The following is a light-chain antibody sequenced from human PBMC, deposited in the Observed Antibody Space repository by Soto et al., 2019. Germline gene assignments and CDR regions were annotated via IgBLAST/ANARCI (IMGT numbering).Light chain of an antibody. J-gene: IGKJ4*01. Sequence: DIQMTQSPSSVSASVGDRVTITCRASQDINSWLTWYQQKPGKAPKVLIYIASRLQSGVASRFSGRGSGTDFSLTISNLQPEDFATYFCQQSKTFPLTFGGGTKVDIK. CDR1: QDINSW. CDR2: IAS. CDR3: QQSKTFPLT. V-gene: IGKV1-12*01.